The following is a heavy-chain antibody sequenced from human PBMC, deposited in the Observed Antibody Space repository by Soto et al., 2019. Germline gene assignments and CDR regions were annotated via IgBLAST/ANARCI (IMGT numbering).Heavy chain of an antibody. Sequence: QVQLVQSGAEVKKPGSSVKVSCKASGGTFSSYTISWVRQAPGQGLEWMGRIIPILGIANYAQKFQGRVTITADKSTRPAYMELSSLRSEDTAVYYCARGDYGVDYWGQGTLVTGSS. J-gene: IGHJ4*02. CDR2: IIPILGIA. CDR1: GGTFSSYT. V-gene: IGHV1-69*02. CDR3: ARGDYGVDY. D-gene: IGHD4-17*01.